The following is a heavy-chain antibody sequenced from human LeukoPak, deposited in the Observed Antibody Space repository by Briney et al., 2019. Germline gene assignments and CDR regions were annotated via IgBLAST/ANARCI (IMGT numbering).Heavy chain of an antibody. CDR1: GVSFRSYE. Sequence: PGGSLRLSCAASGVSFRSYEMNWVRQAPGKGLEWVSYISSSGDTIYYADSVKGRFTISRDNAKNSLYLQMNSLRAEDTAVYYCARDGNVWGSYRFLDYWGQGTLVTVSS. V-gene: IGHV3-48*03. D-gene: IGHD3-16*02. CDR3: ARDGNVWGSYRFLDY. CDR2: ISSSGDTI. J-gene: IGHJ4*02.